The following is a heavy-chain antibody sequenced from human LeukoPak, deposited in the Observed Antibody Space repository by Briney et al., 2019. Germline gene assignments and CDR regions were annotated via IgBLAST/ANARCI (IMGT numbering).Heavy chain of an antibody. CDR1: GFTFSSYG. J-gene: IGHJ4*02. D-gene: IGHD4-23*01. CDR2: IRFDGTTK. V-gene: IGHV3-30*02. CDR3: AKGTTTVVKVFDY. Sequence: GGSLRLSCAASGFTFSSYGMHWVRQAPGKGLEWVAFIRFDGTTKYYADSVKGRFTISRDNSENTVFLQMNSLRTEDTAVYYCAKGTTTVVKVFDYWGQGTLVTVSS.